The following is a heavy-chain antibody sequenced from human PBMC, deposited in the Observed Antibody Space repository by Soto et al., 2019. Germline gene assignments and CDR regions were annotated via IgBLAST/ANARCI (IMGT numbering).Heavy chain of an antibody. CDR3: ASPFSILVGARGGEFDY. CDR2: IIPVFGTA. Sequence: QVQLVQSGAEVKKPGSSVKVSCKASGGTFSSYAISWVRQAPGQGLEWMGGIIPVFGTANYAQKFQGRVTITADESTSTAYLELSSLRAEDTAVYYFASPFSILVGARGGEFDYWGQGTLVAVSS. J-gene: IGHJ4*02. V-gene: IGHV1-69*01. D-gene: IGHD1-26*01. CDR1: GGTFSSYA.